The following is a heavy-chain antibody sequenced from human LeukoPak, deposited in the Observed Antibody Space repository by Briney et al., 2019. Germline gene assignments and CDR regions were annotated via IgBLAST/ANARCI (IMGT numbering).Heavy chain of an antibody. CDR3: AKVSRYYDSSGYYSNFDY. CDR1: GFTFSSYA. CDR2: ISGSGGST. J-gene: IGHJ4*02. V-gene: IGHV3-23*01. D-gene: IGHD3-22*01. Sequence: PGGSLRLSCAASGFTFSSYAMSWVRQAPGKGLEWVSTISGSGGSTYYADSVKGRFTISRDNSKNTLYLQMNSLRAEDTAVYYCAKVSRYYDSSGYYSNFDYWGQGTLVTVSS.